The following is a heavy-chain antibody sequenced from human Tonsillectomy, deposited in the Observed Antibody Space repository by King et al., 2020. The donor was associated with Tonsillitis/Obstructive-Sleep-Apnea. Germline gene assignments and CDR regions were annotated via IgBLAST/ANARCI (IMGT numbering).Heavy chain of an antibody. CDR3: ARTGWLAFDY. J-gene: IGHJ4*02. CDR2: IFSNDKK. D-gene: IGHD6-19*01. CDR1: GFSLSNARMG. Sequence: VTLKESGSVLVKPTETLTLTCTVSGFSLSNARMGVSMILQPPGKALEWLAHIFSNDKKSEITSLKSRLTISKDTSKSQVVLTMTNMDPVDTATYYCARTGWLAFDYWGQGTLVTVSS. V-gene: IGHV2-26*01.